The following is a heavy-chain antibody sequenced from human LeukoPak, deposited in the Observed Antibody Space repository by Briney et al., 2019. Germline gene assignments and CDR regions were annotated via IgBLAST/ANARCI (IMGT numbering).Heavy chain of an antibody. CDR1: GGSISSYY. J-gene: IGHJ5*02. D-gene: IGHD3-10*01. V-gene: IGHV4-59*12. CDR2: IYYSWST. CDR3: ARDGGYYYGSGSYYNWFDP. Sequence: SETLSLTCTVSGGSISSYYWSWIRQPPGKGLEWIGYIYYSWSTNYNPSLKSRVTISVDTSKNQFSLKLSSVTAADTAVYYCARDGGYYYGSGSYYNWFDPWGQGTLVTVSS.